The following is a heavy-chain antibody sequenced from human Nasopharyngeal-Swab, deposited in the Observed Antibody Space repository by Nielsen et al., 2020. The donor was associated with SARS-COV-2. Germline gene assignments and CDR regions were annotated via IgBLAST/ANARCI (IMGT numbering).Heavy chain of an antibody. CDR3: ARDLVAGYSGYDFRETFDY. Sequence: ASVKVSCKASGYTFTSYYMHWVRQAPGQGLEWMGIINPSGCSTSYAQKFQGRVTMTRDTSTSTVYMELSSLRSEDTAVYYCARDLVAGYSGYDFRETFDYWGQGTLVTVSS. J-gene: IGHJ4*02. CDR2: INPSGCST. V-gene: IGHV1-46*01. CDR1: GYTFTSYY. D-gene: IGHD5-12*01.